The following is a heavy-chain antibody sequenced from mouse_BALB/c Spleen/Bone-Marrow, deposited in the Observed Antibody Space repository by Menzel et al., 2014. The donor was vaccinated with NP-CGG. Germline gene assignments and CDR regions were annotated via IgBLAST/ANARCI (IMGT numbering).Heavy chain of an antibody. CDR2: IDPTDNYI. V-gene: IGHV1-69*02. J-gene: IGHJ1*01. D-gene: IGHD1-3*01. Sequence: VQLQQSGAELVKPGASVKLSCKASGYNFNSYWMNWVKQRPGQGLEWIGEIDPTDNYINYNQKVKGKGTLTADKSSNTASMQLIRLTSEVSAVYYCARSSELYVYLSFDVWSAGTTVTVSS. CDR3: ARSSELYVYLSFDV. CDR1: GYNFNSYW.